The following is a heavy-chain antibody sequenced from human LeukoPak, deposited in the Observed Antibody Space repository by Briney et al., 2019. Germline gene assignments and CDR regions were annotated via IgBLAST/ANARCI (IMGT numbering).Heavy chain of an antibody. Sequence: PGGSLRLSCAASGFTFSSYHMNWVRQAPGKGLEWVSYISAGNRAIYYADSVKGRFTISRDDAKNSLYLQMNSLRDEDTALYYCAGGSSWYRGIDYWGQGTLVTVSS. J-gene: IGHJ4*02. CDR1: GFTFSSYH. CDR3: AGGSSWYRGIDY. D-gene: IGHD6-13*01. V-gene: IGHV3-48*02. CDR2: ISAGNRAI.